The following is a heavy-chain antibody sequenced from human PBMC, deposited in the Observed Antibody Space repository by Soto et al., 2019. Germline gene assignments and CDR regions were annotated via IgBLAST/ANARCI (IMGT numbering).Heavy chain of an antibody. D-gene: IGHD3-3*01. Sequence: LRLSCAASGFTFSSYAMSWVRQAPGKGLEWVSAISGSGGSTYYADSVKGRFTISRDNSKNTLYLRFNSLRAEDTAVYYCAKAQGITIFGVVIIGGMDVWGQGTTVTVSS. CDR1: GFTFSSYA. CDR3: AKAQGITIFGVVIIGGMDV. V-gene: IGHV3-23*01. CDR2: ISGSGGST. J-gene: IGHJ6*02.